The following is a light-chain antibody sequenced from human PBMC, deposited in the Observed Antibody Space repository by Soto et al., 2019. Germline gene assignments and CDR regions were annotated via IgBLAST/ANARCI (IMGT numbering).Light chain of an antibody. CDR1: SSNIGAGYD. CDR3: QSHDSSLSGFYV. J-gene: IGLJ1*01. V-gene: IGLV1-40*01. CDR2: GNN. Sequence: QSVLTQPPSVSGAPGQRVTISCTGSSSNIGAGYDVHWYQQLPGTAPKLLIYGNNNRPSGIPDRFSGSKSGTSASLAITGLQAEDEADYYCQSHDSSLSGFYVFGTGTKVTVL.